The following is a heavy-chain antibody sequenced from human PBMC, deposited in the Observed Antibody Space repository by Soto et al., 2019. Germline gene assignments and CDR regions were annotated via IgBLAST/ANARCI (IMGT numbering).Heavy chain of an antibody. J-gene: IGHJ5*02. CDR2: MNPGSGNT. V-gene: IGHV1-8*01. CDR3: ARMASSGSLNWFDP. CDR1: GYTFTNYE. D-gene: IGHD3-10*01. Sequence: GASVKVSCKASGYTFTNYEINWVRQATGQGLEWMGWMNPGSGNTGYAHKFQGRVTMTRNIFISTAYMELSRLGSDDTAIYYCARMASSGSLNWFDPWGQGTLVTVYS.